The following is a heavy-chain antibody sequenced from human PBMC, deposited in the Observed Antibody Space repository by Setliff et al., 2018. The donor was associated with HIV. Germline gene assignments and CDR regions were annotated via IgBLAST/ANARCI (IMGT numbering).Heavy chain of an antibody. D-gene: IGHD3-10*01. V-gene: IGHV5-51*01. CDR1: GYSFTSYW. J-gene: IGHJ3*02. CDR3: ARPPKSYGSGSDAFDI. Sequence: GESLKISCKGSGYSFTSYWIGWVRQMPGKGLEWMGIIYPGDSDTRYSPSFQGQVTISADKSISTAYLQWSSPKASDTAMYYCARPPKSYGSGSDAFDIWGQGTMVTVSS. CDR2: IYPGDSDT.